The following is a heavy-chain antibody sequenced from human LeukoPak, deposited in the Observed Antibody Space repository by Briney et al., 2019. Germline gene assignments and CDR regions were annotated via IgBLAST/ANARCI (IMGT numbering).Heavy chain of an antibody. J-gene: IGHJ3*02. CDR3: SRLEDTSPIEVALDI. V-gene: IGHV3-73*01. CDR2: IRNKGNNYAT. Sequence: GESLKLSCAASGVTFSGSVRHWVRQAAGKGLEWVGRIRNKGNNYATAYAASVTARFTISRDNSKNTLYLRMVTLKTEDTALYYCSRLEDTSPIEVALDIWGQGTVVTVSS. D-gene: IGHD2-2*01. CDR1: GVTFSGSV.